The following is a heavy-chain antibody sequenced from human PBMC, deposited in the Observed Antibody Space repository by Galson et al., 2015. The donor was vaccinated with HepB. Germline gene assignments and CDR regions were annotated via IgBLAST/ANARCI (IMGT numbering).Heavy chain of an antibody. D-gene: IGHD3-22*01. CDR3: ARDRFYYDSSGQLDY. J-gene: IGHJ4*02. V-gene: IGHV1-69*13. Sequence: SVKVSCKASGGTFSSYAISWVRQAPGQGLEWMGGIIPIFGTANYAQKFQGRVTITADESTSTAYMELSSLRSEDTAVYYCARDRFYYDSSGQLDYWGQGTLVTVSS. CDR2: IIPIFGTA. CDR1: GGTFSSYA.